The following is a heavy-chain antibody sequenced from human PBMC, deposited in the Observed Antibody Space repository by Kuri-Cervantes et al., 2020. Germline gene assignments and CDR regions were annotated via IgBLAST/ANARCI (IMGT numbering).Heavy chain of an antibody. CDR1: GYSFTSYW. D-gene: IGHD3-10*01. CDR2: IYPADSDT. V-gene: IGHV5-51*01. CDR3: ARGLRGFGELLPNWFDP. J-gene: IGHJ5*02. Sequence: GESLKISCKGSGYSFTSYWIAWVRQMPGKGLEWMGIIYPADSDTRYSPSFQGQVTISADKSISTAYLQWSSLKVSDTAMYYCARGLRGFGELLPNWFDPWGQGTLVTVSS.